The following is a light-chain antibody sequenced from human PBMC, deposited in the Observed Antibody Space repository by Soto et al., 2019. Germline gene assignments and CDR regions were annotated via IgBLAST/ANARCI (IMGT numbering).Light chain of an antibody. CDR3: QQYNSFPYT. CDR2: KGS. J-gene: IGKJ2*01. Sequence: GDRVTITCRASERISGWLAWYQQIPGKAPRLLIYKGSTLESGVPSRFSGSGFGTEFTLTISSLQPDDFATYYCQQYNSFPYTFGQGTKLEIK. V-gene: IGKV1-5*03. CDR1: ERISGW.